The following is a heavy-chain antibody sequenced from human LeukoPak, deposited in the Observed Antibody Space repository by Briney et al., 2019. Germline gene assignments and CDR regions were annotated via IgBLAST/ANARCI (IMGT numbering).Heavy chain of an antibody. D-gene: IGHD4-23*01. CDR1: GGSISSGGYY. CDR2: IYYSGST. Sequence: SQTLSLTCTVSGGSISSGGYYWSWIRQHPGKGLEWIGYIYYSGSTYYNPSLKSRVTISVDTSKNQFSLKLSSVTAADTALYYCAREMGVVTAHSIDVWGQGTTVTVSS. CDR3: AREMGVVTAHSIDV. J-gene: IGHJ6*02. V-gene: IGHV4-31*03.